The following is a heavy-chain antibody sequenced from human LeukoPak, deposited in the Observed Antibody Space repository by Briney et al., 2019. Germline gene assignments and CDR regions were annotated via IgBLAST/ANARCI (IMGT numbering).Heavy chain of an antibody. D-gene: IGHD3-10*01. J-gene: IGHJ3*02. CDR3: ARAKYYYGSGRAIAFDI. Sequence: GGSLRLSCAASGFTFINYWMSWVRQAPGKGLEWVANIKQDGSEKYYVDSVKGRFTISRDNAKNSLYLQMNSLRAEDTAVYYCARAKYYYGSGRAIAFDIWGQGTMVTVSS. CDR2: IKQDGSEK. CDR1: GFTFINYW. V-gene: IGHV3-7*01.